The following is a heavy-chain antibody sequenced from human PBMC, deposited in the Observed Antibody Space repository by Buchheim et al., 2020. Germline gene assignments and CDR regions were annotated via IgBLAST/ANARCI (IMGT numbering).Heavy chain of an antibody. CDR3: GGRSYGMDV. D-gene: IGHD3-10*01. Sequence: EVQLLESGGGLVQPGGSLRLSCAASGITFSSYAMYWVRQAPGKGLEWVSSISGSGDSKYYADSVKGRFTISRDNSKTTLYLRMDSLGDEETAVYYSGGRSYGMDVWGQGTT. CDR2: ISGSGDSK. V-gene: IGHV3-23*01. J-gene: IGHJ6*02. CDR1: GITFSSYA.